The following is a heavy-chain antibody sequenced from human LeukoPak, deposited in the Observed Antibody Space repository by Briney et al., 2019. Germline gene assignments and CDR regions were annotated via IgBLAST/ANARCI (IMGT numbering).Heavy chain of an antibody. Sequence: GGSLRLSCAASGFTFSSYWMHWVRQAPGKGLAWVSRINSDGSSTNYADSVKGRFTISRDNAKNTLYLQMNSLRAEDTAVYYCAGGYKFDYWGQGTLVTVSS. CDR3: AGGYKFDY. CDR1: GFTFSSYW. CDR2: INSDGSST. J-gene: IGHJ4*02. D-gene: IGHD3-10*01. V-gene: IGHV3-74*01.